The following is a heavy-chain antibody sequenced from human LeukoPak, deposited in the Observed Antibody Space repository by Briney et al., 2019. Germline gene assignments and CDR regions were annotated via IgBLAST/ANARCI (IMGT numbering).Heavy chain of an antibody. V-gene: IGHV4-59*08. J-gene: IGHJ3*02. CDR3: ARGSTMVRDYDAFDI. D-gene: IGHD3-10*01. CDR2: IYYSGST. CDR1: GGSISSYY. Sequence: PSETLSLTCTVSGGSISSYYWSWIRQPPGKGLEWIGYIYYSGSTYYNPSLKSRVTISVDTSKNQFSLKLSSVTAADTAVYYCARGSTMVRDYDAFDIWGQGTMVTVSS.